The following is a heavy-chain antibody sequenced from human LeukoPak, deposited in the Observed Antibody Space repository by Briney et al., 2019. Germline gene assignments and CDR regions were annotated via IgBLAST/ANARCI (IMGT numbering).Heavy chain of an antibody. CDR1: GFTFSSSN. J-gene: IGHJ4*02. Sequence: GGSLRLSCAPSGFTFSSSNMHWVRQSPGKGLEWVALISYDGTETYYADSVKGRFTISRDNSKNTLFLQMNSLSAEDTAMYYCEREWFGESNWGQGTLVIVSS. CDR2: ISYDGTET. CDR3: EREWFGESN. V-gene: IGHV3-30*04. D-gene: IGHD3-10*01.